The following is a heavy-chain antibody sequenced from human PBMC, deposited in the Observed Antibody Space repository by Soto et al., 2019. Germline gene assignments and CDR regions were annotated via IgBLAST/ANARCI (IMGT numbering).Heavy chain of an antibody. J-gene: IGHJ5*02. CDR2: ISSSSSYT. D-gene: IGHD6-13*01. CDR3: ARDPPIEAADTILGLDP. CDR1: GFTFSDYY. Sequence: RRLSCAASGFTFSDYYMSWIRQAPGKGLEWVSYISSSSSYTNYADSVKGRFTISRDNAKNSLYLQMNSLRAEDTAVYYCARDPPIEAADTILGLDPWGQGTMVTVYS. V-gene: IGHV3-11*06.